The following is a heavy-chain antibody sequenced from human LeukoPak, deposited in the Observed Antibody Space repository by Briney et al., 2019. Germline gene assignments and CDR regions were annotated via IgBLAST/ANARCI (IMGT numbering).Heavy chain of an antibody. D-gene: IGHD6-13*01. V-gene: IGHV4-61*02. CDR2: IYTSGST. CDR3: ARATTPKIAAAGSGIATNFYYYYYMDV. J-gene: IGHJ6*03. Sequence: SETLSLTCTVSGNSISSGDNYWSWIRQPAGKGLEWIGRIYTSGSTNYNPSLKSRVTISGDTSKNQFSLRLSSVTAADTAVYYCARATTPKIAAAGSGIATNFYYYYYMDVWGKGTTVTISS. CDR1: GNSISSGDNY.